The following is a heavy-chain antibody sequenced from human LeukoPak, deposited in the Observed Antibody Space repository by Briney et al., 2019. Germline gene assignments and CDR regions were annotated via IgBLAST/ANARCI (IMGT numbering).Heavy chain of an antibody. Sequence: GGSLRRSSAASGFTFNNNAMSCVCQTPRKGLEWVSAINGGGDATEYADSVKGRFTISRDNSKNTLYLQMNSLRPDDTAVYYCARCTASCYANAFDVWGQGTLLTVSS. D-gene: IGHD2-2*01. CDR3: ARCTASCYANAFDV. CDR2: INGGGDAT. J-gene: IGHJ3*01. V-gene: IGHV3-23*01. CDR1: GFTFNNNA.